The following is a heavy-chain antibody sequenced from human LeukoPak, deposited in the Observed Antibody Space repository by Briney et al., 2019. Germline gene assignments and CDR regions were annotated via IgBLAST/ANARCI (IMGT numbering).Heavy chain of an antibody. Sequence: GGSLRLSCAASGFTFSSYAMTWVRQAPGKGLEWVANIKQDGSEKYYVDSVKGRFTISRDNAKNSLYLQMNSLRAEDTAVYYCARVKWLQLKDYFDYWGQGTLVTVSS. CDR3: ARVKWLQLKDYFDY. D-gene: IGHD5-24*01. CDR2: IKQDGSEK. CDR1: GFTFSSYA. V-gene: IGHV3-7*01. J-gene: IGHJ4*02.